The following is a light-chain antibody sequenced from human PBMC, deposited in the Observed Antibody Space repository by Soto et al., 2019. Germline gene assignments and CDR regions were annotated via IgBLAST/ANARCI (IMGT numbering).Light chain of an antibody. Sequence: SYELSQPPSVSVAPGQTATISCEGMSIGSKSVHWYQQKPGQAPVLVVYDNGDRPSGIPERFSGSNSENTATLTISRVEAGDEADYYCQVWDSSSDHVVIGGGTQLTVL. J-gene: IGLJ2*01. CDR3: QVWDSSSDHVV. CDR1: SIGSKS. V-gene: IGLV3-21*02. CDR2: DNG.